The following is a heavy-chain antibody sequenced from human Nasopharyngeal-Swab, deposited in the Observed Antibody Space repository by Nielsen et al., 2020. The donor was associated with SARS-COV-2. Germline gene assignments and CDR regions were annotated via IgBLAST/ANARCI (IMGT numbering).Heavy chain of an antibody. CDR3: AKGIAVAGTPLFDY. CDR1: GFTFSSYG. CDR2: ISYDGSNK. Sequence: GESLKISCAASGFTFSSYGMHWVRQAPGKGLEWVAVISYDGSNKYYADSVKGRFTISRDNSKNTLYLQMNSLRAGDTAVYYCAKGIAVAGTPLFDYWGQGTLVTVSS. V-gene: IGHV3-30*18. D-gene: IGHD6-19*01. J-gene: IGHJ4*02.